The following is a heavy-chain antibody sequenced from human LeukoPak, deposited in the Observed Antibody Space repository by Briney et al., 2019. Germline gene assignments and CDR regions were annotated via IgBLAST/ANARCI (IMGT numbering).Heavy chain of an antibody. CDR2: ISGSGGST. D-gene: IGHD1-26*01. J-gene: IGHJ4*02. CDR3: AKDIVGATARNYFDY. CDR1: GFTFSSYA. V-gene: IGHV3-23*01. Sequence: PGGSLRLSCAASGFTFSSYAMSWVRQAPGKGLEWVSAISGSGGSTYYADSVKGRFTISRDNSKNTLYLQMNSLRAEDTAVYYCAKDIVGATARNYFDYWGQGTLVTVSS.